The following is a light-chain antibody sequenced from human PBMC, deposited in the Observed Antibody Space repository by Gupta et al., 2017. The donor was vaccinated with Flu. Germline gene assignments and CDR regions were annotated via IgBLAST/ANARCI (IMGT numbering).Light chain of an antibody. J-gene: IGKJ2*01. CDR2: GAS. Sequence: ATLSVSPGERATPACRANQSVSSNLAWYQQNPGQAPRLLIYGASTRATGIPARFSGSGYGTEFTLTISSRQSEDFAVYYCQQYNNWPPYTFGQGTKLEIK. V-gene: IGKV3-15*01. CDR3: QQYNNWPPYT. CDR1: QSVSSN.